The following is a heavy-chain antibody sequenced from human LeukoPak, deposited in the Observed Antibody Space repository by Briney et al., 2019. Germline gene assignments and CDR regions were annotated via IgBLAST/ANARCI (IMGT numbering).Heavy chain of an antibody. V-gene: IGHV3-48*01. CDR2: ISSDSRNI. Sequence: GGSLRLSCIASGFTFRTYRMPWVRQAPGKGLEWVSYISSDSRNIYYADSVKGRFTISRDNAKNSLFLHMNSLRSEDTAVYYCARAFYSSSWAPLDFWGQGTLLTVSS. J-gene: IGHJ4*02. CDR3: ARAFYSSSWAPLDF. CDR1: GFTFRTYR. D-gene: IGHD6-13*01.